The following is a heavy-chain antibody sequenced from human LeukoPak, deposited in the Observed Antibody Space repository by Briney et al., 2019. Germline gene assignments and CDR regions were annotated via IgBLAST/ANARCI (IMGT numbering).Heavy chain of an antibody. CDR3: ARSIRREDDY. CDR1: GDSISSGNYY. J-gene: IGHJ4*01. D-gene: IGHD1-26*01. CDR2: IYTSGST. Sequence: PSQTLSLTCTVSGDSISSGNYYWSWIRQPAGKGLEWIGRIYTSGSTNYNPSLKSRVTISIDTSKKQFSLELSSVTAADTAVYYCARSIRREDDYWGRRTLVAVSS. V-gene: IGHV4-61*02.